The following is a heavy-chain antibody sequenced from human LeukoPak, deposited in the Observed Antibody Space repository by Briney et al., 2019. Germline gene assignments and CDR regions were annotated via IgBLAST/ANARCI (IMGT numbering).Heavy chain of an antibody. CDR3: ATDWGSSWYLRD. J-gene: IGHJ4*02. D-gene: IGHD6-13*01. Sequence: ASVKVSCKASGYTFTSYYMHWVRQAPGQGLEWMGIINPSGGSTSYAQKFQGRVTMTRDMSTSTVYMELSSLRSEDTAVYYCATDWGSSWYLRDWGQGTLVTVSS. CDR2: INPSGGST. CDR1: GYTFTSYY. V-gene: IGHV1-46*01.